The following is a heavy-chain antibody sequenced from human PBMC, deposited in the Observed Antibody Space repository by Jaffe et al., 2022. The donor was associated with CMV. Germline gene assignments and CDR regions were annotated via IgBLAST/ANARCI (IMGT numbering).Heavy chain of an antibody. J-gene: IGHJ1*01. D-gene: IGHD1-26*01. CDR3: ARGGSYVEYSQH. V-gene: IGHV1-2*02. Sequence: QVQLVQSGAEVRKPGASVKVSCKASGYTFTGYYIHWVRQAPGQGLEWMGWINPNSGGTNFAQKFQGRVTMTRDTSISTAYMELNRLRSGDTAVYYCARGGSYVEYSQHWGQGTLVTVSS. CDR1: GYTFTGYY. CDR2: INPNSGGT.